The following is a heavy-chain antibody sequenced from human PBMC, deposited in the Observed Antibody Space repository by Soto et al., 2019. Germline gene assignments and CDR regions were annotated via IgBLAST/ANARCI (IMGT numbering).Heavy chain of an antibody. D-gene: IGHD2-15*01. V-gene: IGHV4-39*01. J-gene: IGHJ5*02. CDR1: GGSISSSSYY. Sequence: SETLSLTCTVSGGSISSSSYYWGWIRQPPGKGLEWIGSIYYSGSTYYNPSLKSRVTIPVDTSKNQSSLKLSSVTAADTAVYYCARHHEVVVATGVANWFDPWGKGTLVTVSS. CDR2: IYYSGST. CDR3: ARHHEVVVATGVANWFDP.